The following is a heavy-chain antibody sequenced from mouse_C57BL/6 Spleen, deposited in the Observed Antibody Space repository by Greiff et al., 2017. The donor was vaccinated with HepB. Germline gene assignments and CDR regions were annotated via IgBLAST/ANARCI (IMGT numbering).Heavy chain of an antibody. V-gene: IGHV1-80*01. CDR1: GYAFSSYW. CDR3: ANGTTVVAPFAY. CDR2: IYPGDGDT. J-gene: IGHJ3*01. Sequence: VQLQQSGAELVKPGASVKISCKASGYAFSSYWMNWVKQRPGKGLEWIGQIYPGDGDTNYNGKFKGKATLTADKSSSTAYMQLSSLTSEDSAVYFCANGTTVVAPFAYWGQGTLVTVSA. D-gene: IGHD1-1*01.